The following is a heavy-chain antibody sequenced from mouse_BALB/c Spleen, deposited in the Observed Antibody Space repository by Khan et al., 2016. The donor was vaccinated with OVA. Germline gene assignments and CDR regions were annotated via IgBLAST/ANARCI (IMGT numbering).Heavy chain of an antibody. Sequence: VQLKESGPGLVKPSQSLSLTCTVTGYSITSDYAWNWIRQFPGNKLEWMGYISYSGRTSYNPSLKSRISITRYTSKNQFFLQLNSVTTEDTATYYCARSVTITTVVATDFDYWGQGTTLTVSS. CDR3: ARSVTITTVVATDFDY. J-gene: IGHJ2*01. CDR2: ISYSGRT. D-gene: IGHD1-1*01. CDR1: GYSITSDYA. V-gene: IGHV3-2*02.